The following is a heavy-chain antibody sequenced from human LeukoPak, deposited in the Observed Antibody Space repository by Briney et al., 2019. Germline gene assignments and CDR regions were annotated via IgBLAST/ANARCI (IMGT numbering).Heavy chain of an antibody. CDR3: AKPLVSDYYDSSGYWGY. Sequence: GGSLRLSCAASGFTFSSYAMSWVRQAPGKGLEWVSAISGSGDSTYYSDSVEGRFTISRDNSKNTLYVQMNSLRAEDTAVYYCAKPLVSDYYDSSGYWGYWGQGTLVTVSS. CDR2: ISGSGDST. V-gene: IGHV3-23*01. D-gene: IGHD3-22*01. J-gene: IGHJ4*02. CDR1: GFTFSSYA.